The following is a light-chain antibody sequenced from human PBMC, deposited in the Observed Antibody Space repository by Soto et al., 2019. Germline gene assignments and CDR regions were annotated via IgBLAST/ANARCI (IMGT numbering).Light chain of an antibody. V-gene: IGLV3-21*02. Sequence: SYELTKPPSVSVAPGQTARITCGGSSIGGKSVHWYQQKPGQAPVLVVYDDNDRPSRIPERFSGSNSGNTATLTISGVEAGDEADYYCQVWDSSSDHVVFGGGTKVTVL. CDR1: SIGGKS. J-gene: IGLJ2*01. CDR2: DDN. CDR3: QVWDSSSDHVV.